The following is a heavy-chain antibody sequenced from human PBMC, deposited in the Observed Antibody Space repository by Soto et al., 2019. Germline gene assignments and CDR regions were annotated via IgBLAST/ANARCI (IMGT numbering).Heavy chain of an antibody. J-gene: IGHJ4*02. CDR1: GFTFSSYA. CDR3: TGYCIRTNCSRAY. V-gene: IGHV3-30-3*01. CDR2: ISYDESNK. D-gene: IGHD2-2*01. Sequence: QVQLVESGGGVVQPGRSLRLSCAASGFTFSSYAMHWVRQAPGKGLEWVAVISYDESNKYYADSVKGRFTISRDNSENKLYRQMTSLRPEDTAMYYCTGYCIRTNCSRAYWGQGTLVTVSS.